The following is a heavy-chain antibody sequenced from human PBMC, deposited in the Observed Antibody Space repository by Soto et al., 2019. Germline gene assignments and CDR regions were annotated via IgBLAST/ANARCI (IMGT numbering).Heavy chain of an antibody. D-gene: IGHD4-17*01. CDR1: GFTFSSYS. Sequence: ESGGGLVKPGGSLRLSCAASGFTFSSYSMNWVRQAPGKGLEWVSSISSSSSYIYYADSVKGRFTISRDNAKNSLYLQMNSLRAEDTAVYYCARSTVTTTPGVPPPDYWGQGTLVTVSS. CDR3: ARSTVTTTPGVPPPDY. V-gene: IGHV3-21*01. J-gene: IGHJ4*02. CDR2: ISSSSSYI.